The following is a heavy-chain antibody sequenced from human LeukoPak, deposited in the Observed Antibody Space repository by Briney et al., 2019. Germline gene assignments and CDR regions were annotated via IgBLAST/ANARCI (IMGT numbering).Heavy chain of an antibody. V-gene: IGHV1-18*04. CDR1: GYTFTRNG. CDR3: AREGWGTYSSGPYYFDY. CDR2: INGYNGNT. D-gene: IGHD6-19*01. Sequence: SVRVSCKASGYTFTRNGISWVRQTPGQGLEWMGWINGYNGNTKYAQKLQGRVTMTTDTSTTTAYMELRSLRSDDTAVYYCAREGWGTYSSGPYYFDYWGQGTLITVSS. J-gene: IGHJ4*02.